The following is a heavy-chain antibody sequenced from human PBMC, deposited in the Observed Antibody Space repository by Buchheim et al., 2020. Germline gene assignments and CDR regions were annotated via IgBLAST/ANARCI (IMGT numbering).Heavy chain of an antibody. Sequence: QVQLQQWGAGLLKPSETLSLTCAVYGGSFSGYYWSWIRQPPGKGLAWIGEINHGGSTNYNPSLKSRVTLSVDTSKNQFSLMLSSVTAADTAVYYCARVVIVGSFSGYDWFDPWGQETL. CDR3: ARVVIVGSFSGYDWFDP. V-gene: IGHV4-34*01. CDR2: INHGGST. J-gene: IGHJ5*02. CDR1: GGSFSGYY. D-gene: IGHD3-22*01.